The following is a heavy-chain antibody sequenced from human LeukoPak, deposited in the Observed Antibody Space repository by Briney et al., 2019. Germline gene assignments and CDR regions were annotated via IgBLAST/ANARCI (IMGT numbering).Heavy chain of an antibody. CDR1: GFTFSSNA. J-gene: IGHJ4*02. CDR3: AKAYGTNGYYQLPIDF. D-gene: IGHD3-22*01. V-gene: IGHV3-23*01. CDR2: ITAGGDTP. Sequence: GGSLRLSYAASGFTFSSNAMTWVRQAPGKGLECVSAITAGGDTPYYADSVRGRFTISRDNSRNTLYLQLNNLRAEDTAIYYCAKAYGTNGYYQLPIDFWGQGTLVTVSS.